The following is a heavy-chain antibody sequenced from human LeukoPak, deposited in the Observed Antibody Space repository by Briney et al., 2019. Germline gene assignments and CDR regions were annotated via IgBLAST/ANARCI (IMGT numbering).Heavy chain of an antibody. Sequence: SETLSLTCAVYGESSSDYHWNWIRQPPGKGLEWNGEINHSGGTNHNPSLKSRGAITADTSKNYFSLKKSSVTAADTAVYFCARGGYYGSGNDFRFDPWGQGTLVTVSS. CDR1: GESSSDYH. CDR3: ARGGYYGSGNDFRFDP. D-gene: IGHD3-10*01. CDR2: INHSGGT. J-gene: IGHJ5*02. V-gene: IGHV4-34*01.